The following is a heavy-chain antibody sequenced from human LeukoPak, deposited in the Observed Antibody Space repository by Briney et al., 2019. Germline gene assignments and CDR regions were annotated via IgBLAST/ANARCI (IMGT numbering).Heavy chain of an antibody. CDR2: IKHDGSEK. CDR1: GFIFSGYW. CDR3: ARDASGYHYTSGLIDY. D-gene: IGHD5-12*01. V-gene: IGHV3-7*01. Sequence: GGSLRLSCTASGFIFSGYWMAWVRQAPGKGLEWVANIKHDGSEKNYVDSVKGRFTISRDNVENVVYLQMNSLGAEDTAFYYCARDASGYHYTSGLIDYWGQGTLVTVSS. J-gene: IGHJ4*02.